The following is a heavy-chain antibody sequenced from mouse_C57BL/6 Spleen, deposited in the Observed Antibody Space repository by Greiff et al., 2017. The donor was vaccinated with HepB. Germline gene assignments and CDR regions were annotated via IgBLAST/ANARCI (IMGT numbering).Heavy chain of an antibody. CDR1: GYTFTSYW. V-gene: IGHV1-69*01. CDR3: ARSNLLDYFDV. Sequence: QVQLQQPGAELVMPGASVKLSCKASGYTFTSYWMHWVKQRPGQGLEWIGEIDPSDSYTNYNQKFKGKSTLTVDKSSSTAYMQLSSLTSEDSAVYYCARSNLLDYFDVWGTGTTVTVSS. J-gene: IGHJ1*03. CDR2: IDPSDSYT. D-gene: IGHD2-10*01.